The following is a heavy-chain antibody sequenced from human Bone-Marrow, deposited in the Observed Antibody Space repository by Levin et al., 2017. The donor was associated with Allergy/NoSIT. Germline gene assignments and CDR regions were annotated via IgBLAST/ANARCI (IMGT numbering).Heavy chain of an antibody. D-gene: IGHD3-10*01. V-gene: IGHV3-33*01. CDR1: GFTFSAFG. J-gene: IGHJ4*02. CDR3: TRDRGEWRQFYFDY. Sequence: GESLKISCAASGFTFSAFGMHWVRQPPGRGLEWVAVISYDGGHKFYAYSVKGRFTISRDNSKNTHYLQMNSLRAEDTAVYYCTRDRGEWRQFYFDYWGQGILVTVSS. CDR2: ISYDGGHK.